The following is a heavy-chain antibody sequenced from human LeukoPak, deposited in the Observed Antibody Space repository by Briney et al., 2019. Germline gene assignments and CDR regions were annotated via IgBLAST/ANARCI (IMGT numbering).Heavy chain of an antibody. J-gene: IGHJ3*02. D-gene: IGHD1-26*01. CDR2: ISSSSSYI. CDR1: GFTFNSFG. CDR3: ARVRVGTTLFDAFDI. Sequence: GGSLRLSCAASGFTFNSFGMNWVRQAPGKGLEWVSFISSSSSYIYYADSMEGRFTISRDNAKNSLYLQMSSLRVEDTAMYYCARVRVGTTLFDAFDIWGHGTMVTVSS. V-gene: IGHV3-21*01.